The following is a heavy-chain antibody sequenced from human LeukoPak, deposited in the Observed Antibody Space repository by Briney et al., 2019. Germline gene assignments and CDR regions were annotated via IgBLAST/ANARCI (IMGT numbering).Heavy chain of an antibody. CDR3: ARGGMRRPYDC. Sequence: GGSLRLPCAASGFTFTSYAMSWVRQAPGKGLEWVSAISGSGGSTYYADSVKGRFTISRDNSKSTLFLQMNSLRAEDTAVYYCARGGMRRPYDCWGQGALVTVSS. CDR2: ISGSGGST. D-gene: IGHD1-14*01. V-gene: IGHV3-23*01. CDR1: GFTFTSYA. J-gene: IGHJ4*02.